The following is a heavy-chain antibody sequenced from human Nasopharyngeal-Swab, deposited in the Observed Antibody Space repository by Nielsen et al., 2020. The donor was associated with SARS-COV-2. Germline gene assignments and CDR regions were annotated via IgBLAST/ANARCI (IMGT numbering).Heavy chain of an antibody. CDR2: IYYSGST. CDR3: ARARRNFVVVSAFDY. Sequence: WIRQPPGKGLEWIGYIYYSGSTYYNPSLKSRVTISVDTSKYQFSLKLSSVTAADTAVYYCARARRNFVVVSAFDYWGQGTLVTVSS. V-gene: IGHV4-31*02. D-gene: IGHD2-21*02. J-gene: IGHJ4*02.